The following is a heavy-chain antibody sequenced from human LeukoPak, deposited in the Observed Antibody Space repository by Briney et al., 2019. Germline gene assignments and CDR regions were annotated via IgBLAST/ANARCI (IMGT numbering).Heavy chain of an antibody. CDR2: INHDGTNT. J-gene: IGHJ4*02. Sequence: GGSLRLSCAASGFTFSDYYMSWIRQAPGKGLEWVSLINHDGTNTYYADSVKGRFTISRDNSQNTLYLQMNSLRGEDTAVYYCTNFDYWGQGTLVTVSS. CDR1: GFTFSDYY. V-gene: IGHV3-33*08. CDR3: TNFDY.